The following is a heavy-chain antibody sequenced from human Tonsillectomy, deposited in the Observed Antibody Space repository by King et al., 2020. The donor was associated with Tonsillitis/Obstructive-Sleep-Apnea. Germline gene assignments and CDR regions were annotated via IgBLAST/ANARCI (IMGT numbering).Heavy chain of an antibody. D-gene: IGHD6-19*01. CDR3: ARGAGVAGPYRKLGDY. CDR1: GYTFTSYS. CDR2: ISAYNGNT. V-gene: IGHV1-18*01. Sequence: VQLVESGAEVKKPGASVKVSCKASGYTFTSYSINWVRQAPGQGLEWLGWISAYNGNTNYAQKLQGRLTMTTDTSTSTAYMELTSLRSDDTAMFYCARGAGVAGPYRKLGDYWGQGTLVTVSS. J-gene: IGHJ4*02.